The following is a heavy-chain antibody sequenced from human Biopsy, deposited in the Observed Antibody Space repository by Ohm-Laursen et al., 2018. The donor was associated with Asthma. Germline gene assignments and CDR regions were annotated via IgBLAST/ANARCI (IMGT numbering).Heavy chain of an antibody. CDR3: ARVQKSPGDRWFDP. CDR1: AYTLIGYH. Sequence: SVKVSCKASAYTLIGYHLHWVRQAPGEGLEWMGRINPNGGATIYAQKFQGRVTMTRDTSISTAYMEPSRLTSDDTAVYYCARVQKSPGDRWFDPWGQGTLVTVSS. V-gene: IGHV1-2*06. D-gene: IGHD7-27*01. CDR2: INPNGGAT. J-gene: IGHJ5*02.